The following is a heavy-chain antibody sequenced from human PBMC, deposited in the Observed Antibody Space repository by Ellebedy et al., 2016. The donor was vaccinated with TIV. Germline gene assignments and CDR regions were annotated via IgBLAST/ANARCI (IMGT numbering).Heavy chain of an antibody. CDR1: GFAVSSNY. CDR2: NYSDGNT. Sequence: GESLKISCAASGFAVSSNYMTWVRQAPGRGLEWVSLNYSDGNTNYAAPVKGRFSVSRNSSKNTLYLQMNSLRAEDTAIYFCKKNYPTITDRYSYGSNDWWGQGTLVTVSS. V-gene: IGHV3-53*01. CDR3: KKNYPTITDRYSYGSNDW. J-gene: IGHJ4*02. D-gene: IGHD4-11*01.